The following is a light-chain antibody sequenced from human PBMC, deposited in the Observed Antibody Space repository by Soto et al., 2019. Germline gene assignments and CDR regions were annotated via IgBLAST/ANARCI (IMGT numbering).Light chain of an antibody. J-gene: IGKJ1*01. CDR3: QQYQYWPPRT. Sequence: VMTQSPGTLSVSPGERATLSCRASQSVDTLLAWYQQRPGQAPRLLISAASTRATGVSARFSGSGSGTEFTLTISSLQSEDSALYYCQQYQYWPPRTFGQGTKVEI. CDR1: QSVDTL. CDR2: AAS. V-gene: IGKV3-15*01.